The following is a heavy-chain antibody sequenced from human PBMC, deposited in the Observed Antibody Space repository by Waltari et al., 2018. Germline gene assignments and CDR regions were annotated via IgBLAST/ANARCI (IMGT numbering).Heavy chain of an antibody. D-gene: IGHD5-12*01. J-gene: IGHJ4*02. CDR3: AHRLKDKGADY. V-gene: IGHV2-5*01. CDR2: SYWNDDK. CDR1: GFSLRTSGVG. Sequence: QITLKESGPTLVKPTQTLTLTCTFSGFSLRTSGVGVGWIRQPPGKALEWLALSYWNDDKRYSPSLKSRLTITKDTSKNQVVLTMTNMDPVDTATYYCAHRLKDKGADYWGQGTLVTVSS.